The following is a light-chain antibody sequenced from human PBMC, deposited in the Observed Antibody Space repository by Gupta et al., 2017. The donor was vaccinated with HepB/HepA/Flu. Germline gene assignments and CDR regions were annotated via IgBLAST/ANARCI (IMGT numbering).Light chain of an antibody. CDR2: FVS. V-gene: IGKV1-16*02. CDR1: QGVNNY. Sequence: DIEMTQSPSSLSASVGDTVTITCLASQGVNNYLAWFQQKPGEAPKSLIHFVSRLESGVPSKFSGSGSGTNFTLTISGLQPEDFATYYCLQDASFPVTFGGGTKVDI. CDR3: LQDASFPVT. J-gene: IGKJ4*01.